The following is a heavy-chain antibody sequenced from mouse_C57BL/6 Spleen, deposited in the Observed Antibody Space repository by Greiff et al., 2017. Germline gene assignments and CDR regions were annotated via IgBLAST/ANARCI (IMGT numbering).Heavy chain of an antibody. Sequence: EVKVEESGGGLVKPGGSLKLSCAASGFTFSSYAMSWVRQTPEKRLEWVATISDGGSYTYYPDNVKGRFTISRDNAKSNLYLQMSHLKSEDTAMYYCARDEAYGSSYGYFDVWGTGTTVTVSS. CDR3: ARDEAYGSSYGYFDV. D-gene: IGHD1-1*01. CDR2: ISDGGSYT. CDR1: GFTFSSYA. J-gene: IGHJ1*03. V-gene: IGHV5-4*01.